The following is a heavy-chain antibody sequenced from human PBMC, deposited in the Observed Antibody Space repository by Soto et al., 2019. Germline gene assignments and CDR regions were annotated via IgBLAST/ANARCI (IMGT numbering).Heavy chain of an antibody. D-gene: IGHD3-3*01. CDR3: AKDPYYDFWSGYYFDY. J-gene: IGHJ4*02. CDR2: ISGSGGST. Sequence: GGSLRLSCAASGFTFSSYAMSWVRQAPGKGLEWVSAISGSGGSTYYADSVKGRFTISRDNSKNTLYLQMNSLRAEDTAVYYCAKDPYYDFWSGYYFDYWGQGTLVTVSS. V-gene: IGHV3-23*01. CDR1: GFTFSSYA.